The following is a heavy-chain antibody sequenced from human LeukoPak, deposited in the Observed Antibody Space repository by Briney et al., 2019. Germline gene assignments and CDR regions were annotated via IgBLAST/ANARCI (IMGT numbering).Heavy chain of an antibody. D-gene: IGHD3-3*01. V-gene: IGHV5-51*01. Sequence: GESLKISXKGSGYSFTSYRIGWVRQMPGKDLEWMGIIYPGDSDTRYSPSFQGQVTISADKSISTACLQWSSLKASDTAMYYCARSGTSGLRFFDYWGQGTLVTVSS. CDR2: IYPGDSDT. CDR1: GYSFTSYR. CDR3: ARSGTSGLRFFDY. J-gene: IGHJ4*02.